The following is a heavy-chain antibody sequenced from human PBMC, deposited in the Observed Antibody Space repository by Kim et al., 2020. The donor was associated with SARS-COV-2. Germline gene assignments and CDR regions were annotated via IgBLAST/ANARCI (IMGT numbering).Heavy chain of an antibody. D-gene: IGHD3-22*01. CDR3: ARDVREYYDSSGYRYWYFGL. V-gene: IGHV4-59*01. Sequence: SETLSLTCTVSGGSISSYYWSWIRQPPGKGLEWIGYIYYSGSTNYNPSLKSRVTISVDTSKNQFSLKLSSVTAADTAVYYCARDVREYYDSSGYRYWYFGLWGRGTLVTVSS. CDR2: IYYSGST. CDR1: GGSISSYY. J-gene: IGHJ2*01.